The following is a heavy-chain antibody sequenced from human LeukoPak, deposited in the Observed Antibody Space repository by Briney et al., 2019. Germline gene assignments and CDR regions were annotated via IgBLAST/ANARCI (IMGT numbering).Heavy chain of an antibody. J-gene: IGHJ4*02. CDR3: ARLGGSSGHDY. CDR2: INHSGST. CDR1: GGSFSGYY. D-gene: IGHD6-19*01. Sequence: SETLSLTCAVYGGSFSGYYWSWIRQPPGKGLEWIGEINHSGSTNYNPSLKSRVTISVDTSKNQFSLKLSSVTAADTAVYYCARLGGSSGHDYWGQGTLVTVSS. V-gene: IGHV4-34*01.